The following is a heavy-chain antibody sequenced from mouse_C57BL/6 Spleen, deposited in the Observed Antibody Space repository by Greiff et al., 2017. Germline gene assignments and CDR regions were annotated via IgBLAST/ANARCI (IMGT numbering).Heavy chain of an antibody. Sequence: EVMLVESGGGLVKPGGSLKLSCAASGFTFSSYTMSWVRQTPEKRLEWVATISGGGGNTYYPDSVKGRFTISRDNAKNTLYLQMSSLRSEDTALYYCASTVYDGYYVFDYWGQGTTLTVSS. D-gene: IGHD2-3*01. CDR3: ASTVYDGYYVFDY. CDR2: ISGGGGNT. J-gene: IGHJ2*01. V-gene: IGHV5-9*01. CDR1: GFTFSSYT.